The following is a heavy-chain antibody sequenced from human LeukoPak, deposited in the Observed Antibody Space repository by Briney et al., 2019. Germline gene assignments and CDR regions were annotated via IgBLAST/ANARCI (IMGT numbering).Heavy chain of an antibody. CDR1: GFTFSTCA. D-gene: IGHD3-3*01. CDR2: ISYDGSNK. Sequence: RSLRLSCAASGFTFSTCAMHWVRQAPGRGLEWVAVISYDGSNKYYADSVKGRFTISRDNSKNTLYLQMNSLRAEDTAVYYCACKYYDFWSGYPDYWGQGTLVTVSS. V-gene: IGHV3-30-3*01. CDR3: ACKYYDFWSGYPDY. J-gene: IGHJ4*02.